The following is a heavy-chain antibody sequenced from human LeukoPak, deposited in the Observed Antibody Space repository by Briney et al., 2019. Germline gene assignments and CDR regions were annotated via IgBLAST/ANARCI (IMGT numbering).Heavy chain of an antibody. J-gene: IGHJ4*02. V-gene: IGHV4-39*01. CDR3: ATLYDSSGRKVDY. CDR1: GGSISSYY. D-gene: IGHD3-22*01. Sequence: SETLSLTCTVSGGSISSYYWGWIRQPPGKGLEWIGNIFYSGTTHYNPSLKSRVTISVDTSKNQFSLKLSSVTAADTAVYYCATLYDSSGRKVDYWGQGTLVTVSS. CDR2: IFYSGTT.